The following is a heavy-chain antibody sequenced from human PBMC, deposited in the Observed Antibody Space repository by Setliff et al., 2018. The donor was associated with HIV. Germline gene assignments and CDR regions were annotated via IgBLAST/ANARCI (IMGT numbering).Heavy chain of an antibody. CDR2: IIPMFGTS. D-gene: IGHD6-6*01. V-gene: IGHV1-69*05. Sequence: GASVKVSCKASGVTFTTDPFTWVRQAPGQGLEWMGRIIPMFGTSTYTKKFQGRVTITRDTSASTTYMELSSLRSEDTAVYYCARGFSVYSSSDPLLNWFDPWGQGTLVTVSS. CDR1: GVTFTTDP. J-gene: IGHJ5*02. CDR3: ARGFSVYSSSDPLLNWFDP.